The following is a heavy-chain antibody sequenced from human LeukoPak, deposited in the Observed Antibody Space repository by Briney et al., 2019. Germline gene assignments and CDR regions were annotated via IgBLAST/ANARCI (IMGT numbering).Heavy chain of an antibody. CDR3: ARGLGSNFLKTFDY. V-gene: IGHV1-8*01. J-gene: IGHJ4*02. CDR1: GYTFTSYD. CDR2: MNPNSGNT. Sequence: ASVKVSCKASGYTFTSYDINWVRQATGQGLEWMGWMNPNSGNTDYAQKFHGRVAMTRNTSISTAYMELSSLRSEDTAVHYCARGLGSNFLKTFDYWGQGTLVTVSS. D-gene: IGHD4-11*01.